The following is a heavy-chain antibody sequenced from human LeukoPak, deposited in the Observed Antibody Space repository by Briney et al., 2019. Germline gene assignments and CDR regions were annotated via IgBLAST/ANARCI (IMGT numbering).Heavy chain of an antibody. CDR1: GGSISSGGYY. D-gene: IGHD1-26*01. CDR2: IYYSGST. V-gene: IGHV4-31*03. J-gene: IGHJ4*02. Sequence: SETLSLTCTVSGGSISSGGYYWSWIRQHPGKGLEWIGYIYYSGSTYYNPSLKSRVTISVDTSKNQFSLKLSSVTAADTAVYYCARTPWGLNYFDYWGQGTLVTASS. CDR3: ARTPWGLNYFDY.